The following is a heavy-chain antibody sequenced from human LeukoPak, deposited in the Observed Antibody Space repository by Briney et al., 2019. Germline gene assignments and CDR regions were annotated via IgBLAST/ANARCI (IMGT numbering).Heavy chain of an antibody. Sequence: PGGSLRLSCAASGFTFSSYSMNWVRQAPGKGLEWVSSISSSSSYIYYTDSVKGRFTISRDNSKNTLYLQMNSLRAEDTAVYYCAKADYYDSSGYSYWGQGTLVTVSS. CDR1: GFTFSSYS. CDR3: AKADYYDSSGYSY. CDR2: ISSSSSYI. V-gene: IGHV3-21*04. D-gene: IGHD3-22*01. J-gene: IGHJ4*02.